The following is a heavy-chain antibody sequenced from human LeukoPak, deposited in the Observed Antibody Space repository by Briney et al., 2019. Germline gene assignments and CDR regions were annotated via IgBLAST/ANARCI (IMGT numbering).Heavy chain of an antibody. Sequence: GGSLRLSCAASAFTFSHYAMNWVRQAPGKGLEWVSVIGATDGLTYYADSVKGRFTISRDNSKNTLYLQMNSLRAEDTAVYYCAKDSVSRNGIYDAFDIWGQGTTVTVSS. V-gene: IGHV3-23*01. CDR1: AFTFSHYA. D-gene: IGHD5-12*01. CDR3: AKDSVSRNGIYDAFDI. CDR2: IGATDGLT. J-gene: IGHJ3*02.